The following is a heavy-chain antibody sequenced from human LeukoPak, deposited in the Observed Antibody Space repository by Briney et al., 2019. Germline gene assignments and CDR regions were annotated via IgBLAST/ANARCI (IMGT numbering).Heavy chain of an antibody. J-gene: IGHJ6*03. D-gene: IGHD6-13*01. CDR1: GGSISSYY. CDR3: ARAAAAGNYYYYMDV. Sequence: SETLSLTCTVSGGSISSYYWSWIRQPPGKGLEWIGYIYYSGSTNYNPSLKRRVTISVDTSKNQFSLKLSSVTAADTAVYYCARAAAAGNYYYYMDVRGKGTTVTISS. V-gene: IGHV4-59*01. CDR2: IYYSGST.